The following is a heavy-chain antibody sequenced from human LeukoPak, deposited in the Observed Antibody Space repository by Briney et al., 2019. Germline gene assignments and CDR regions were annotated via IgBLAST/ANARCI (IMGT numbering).Heavy chain of an antibody. CDR1: GFTFSSYA. Sequence: GGSLRLSCAASGFTFSSYAMHWVRQAPGKGLEYVSAISSNGGSTYYANSVKGRFTISRDNSKNTLYLQMGSLRAEDMAVYYCARDGDYYDSSGSPHDALDIWGQGTVVTVSS. V-gene: IGHV3-64*01. CDR3: ARDGDYYDSSGSPHDALDI. J-gene: IGHJ3*02. CDR2: ISSNGGST. D-gene: IGHD3-22*01.